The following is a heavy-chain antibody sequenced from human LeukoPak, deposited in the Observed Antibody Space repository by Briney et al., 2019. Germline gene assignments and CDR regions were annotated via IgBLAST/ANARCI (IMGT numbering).Heavy chain of an antibody. V-gene: IGHV3-7*01. J-gene: IGHJ6*02. D-gene: IGHD3-10*01. CDR2: IKQDGSEK. CDR1: GFTFSSYA. Sequence: GGSLRLSCAASGFTFSSYAMSWVRQAPGKGLEWVANIKQDGSEKYYVDSVKGRFTISRDNAKNSLYLQMNSLRAEDTAVYYCARHYDYYYYGMDVWGHGTTVTVSS. CDR3: ARHYDYYYYGMDV.